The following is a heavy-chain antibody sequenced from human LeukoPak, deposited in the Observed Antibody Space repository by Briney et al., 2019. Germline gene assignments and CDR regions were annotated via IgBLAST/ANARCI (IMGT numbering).Heavy chain of an antibody. D-gene: IGHD3-10*01. CDR1: GGSISSGDYA. J-gene: IGHJ4*02. Sequence: SETLSLNCAVSGGSISSGDYAWSWIRQPPGKGLEWIGYIFHTGHTSYNPSLKSRVTISVDMSKNQLSLKLSSVTAADTAVYYCARGFYGLGSQFDYWGQGTLVTVSS. CDR3: ARGFYGLGSQFDY. V-gene: IGHV4-30-2*01. CDR2: IFHTGHT.